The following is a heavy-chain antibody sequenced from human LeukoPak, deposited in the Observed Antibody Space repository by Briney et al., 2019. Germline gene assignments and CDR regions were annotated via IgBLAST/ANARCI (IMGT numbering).Heavy chain of an antibody. D-gene: IGHD4-17*01. CDR1: GGSISSSSYY. Sequence: SETLSLTCTVSGGSISSSSYYWGWIRQPPGKGLEWIGTIYYSGSTSYNPSLKSRVTISVDTSKNQFSLKLSSVTAADTAVYYCARGEERRPAVTTFRWVRKPFDFWGQGTLVTVSS. V-gene: IGHV4-39*07. CDR3: ARGEERRPAVTTFRWVRKPFDF. J-gene: IGHJ4*02. CDR2: IYYSGST.